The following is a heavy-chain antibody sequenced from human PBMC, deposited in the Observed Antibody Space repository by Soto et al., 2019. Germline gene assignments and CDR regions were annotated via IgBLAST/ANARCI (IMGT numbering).Heavy chain of an antibody. CDR3: ARDRIAVAGNPESFQH. D-gene: IGHD6-19*01. Sequence: GGSLRLSCAASGFTVSSNYMSWVRQAPGKGLEWVSVIYSGGSTYYADSVKGRFTISRDNSKNTLYLQMNSLRAEDTAVYYCARDRIAVAGNPESFQHWRQGTLVTVSS. CDR1: GFTVSSNY. V-gene: IGHV3-66*01. J-gene: IGHJ1*01. CDR2: IYSGGST.